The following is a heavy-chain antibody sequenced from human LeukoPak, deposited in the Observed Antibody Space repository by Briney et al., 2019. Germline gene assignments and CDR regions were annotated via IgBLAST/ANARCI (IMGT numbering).Heavy chain of an antibody. Sequence: GRSLRLSCAASGFTFDDYAMHWVRQAPGKGLEWVSGISWNSGSIGYADSVKGRFTISRDNAKNSLYLQMNSLRAEDTALYYCAKAHSSSLPNWFDPWGQGTLVTVSP. CDR2: ISWNSGSI. J-gene: IGHJ5*02. D-gene: IGHD6-6*01. V-gene: IGHV3-9*01. CDR1: GFTFDDYA. CDR3: AKAHSSSLPNWFDP.